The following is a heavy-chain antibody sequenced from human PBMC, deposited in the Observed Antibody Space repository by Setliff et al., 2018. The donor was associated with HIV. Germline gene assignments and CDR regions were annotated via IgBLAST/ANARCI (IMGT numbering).Heavy chain of an antibody. V-gene: IGHV4-61*05. J-gene: IGHJ4*02. Sequence: SETLSLTCTVSGGSISSSDYYWGWIRQPPGKGLEWIGYIYSSGTTQYNPSVESRVTMSLDTSRDQFSLNLRSVTAADTAVYFCARLIHTGLLYFDFWGLGTLVTVSS. CDR3: ARLIHTGLLYFDF. CDR1: GGSISSSDYY. D-gene: IGHD2-8*02. CDR2: IYSSGTT.